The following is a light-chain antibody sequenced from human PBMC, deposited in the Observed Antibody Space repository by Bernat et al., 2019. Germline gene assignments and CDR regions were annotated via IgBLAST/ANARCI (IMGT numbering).Light chain of an antibody. CDR1: NIGSAS. CDR3: QVWDTTTDHRYV. V-gene: IGLV3-21*04. Sequence: SYVLTQPPSVSVAPGKTASVTCGGDNIGSASVHWYQQKPGQAPVLVIYSDRDRPSGIPERFSGSNSGNTATLTISRVEAGDEADYYCQVWDTTTDHRYVFGTGTKVTVL. CDR2: SDR. J-gene: IGLJ1*01.